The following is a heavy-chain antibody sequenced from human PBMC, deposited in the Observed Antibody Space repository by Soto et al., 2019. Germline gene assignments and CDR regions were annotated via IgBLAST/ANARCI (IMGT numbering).Heavy chain of an antibody. J-gene: IGHJ3*02. CDR1: GDTITGYA. CDR2: INAGNGNT. V-gene: IGHV1-3*01. D-gene: IGHD5-12*01. CDR3: ARDLDQRWLQPSAFDI. Sequence: ASVKASCKSSGDTITGYAMHWVRQAPGQRLEWMGWINAGNGNTKYSQKFQGRVTITRDTSASTAYMELRSLRSDDTAVYYCARDLDQRWLQPSAFDIWGQGTMVTVSS.